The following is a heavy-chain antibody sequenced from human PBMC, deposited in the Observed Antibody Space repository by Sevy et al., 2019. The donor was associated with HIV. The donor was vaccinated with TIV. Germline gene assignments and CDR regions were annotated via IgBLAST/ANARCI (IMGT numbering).Heavy chain of an antibody. Sequence: SETLSLTCTVSGGSINNYYWSWIRQSPGKGLEWIGYISYSGTTNYNPSLKSRVTISVDTSKNQFSVKLGSVTAADTAVYYCARLRFWSSSSGSTNYFDYWGQGTLVTVSS. V-gene: IGHV4-59*08. J-gene: IGHJ4*02. D-gene: IGHD6-6*01. CDR2: ISYSGTT. CDR1: GGSINNYY. CDR3: ARLRFWSSSSGSTNYFDY.